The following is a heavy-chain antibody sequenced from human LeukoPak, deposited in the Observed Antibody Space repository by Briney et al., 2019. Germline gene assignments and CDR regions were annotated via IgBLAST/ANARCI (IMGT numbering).Heavy chain of an antibody. D-gene: IGHD6-19*01. CDR3: AKDLEAVAGTIVNDY. V-gene: IGHV3-23*01. CDR1: GLTFSKYA. J-gene: IGHJ4*02. Sequence: GGSLRLSCAVSGLTFSKYAMNWVRQGPGKGLEWVSGIGASGGTTYYADSVKGRFTISRDNSKNTLYLKVNSLRAEDTGIYFCAKDLEAVAGTIVNDYWGQGTLVTVSS. CDR2: IGASGGTT.